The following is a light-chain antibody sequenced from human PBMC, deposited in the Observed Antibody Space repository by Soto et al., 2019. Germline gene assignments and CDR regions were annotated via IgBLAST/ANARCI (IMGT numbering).Light chain of an antibody. CDR1: QRISSW. J-gene: IGKJ1*01. CDR2: DAS. V-gene: IGKV1-5*01. Sequence: DIQLTQSPSTLSASVGDRVTITCRASQRISSWLAWYQQKPGKAPNLLIYDASSLQSGVSSRFSGSGSGTEFTLTISSLQPDDSATYYRQHYNSYWTFGQGTQVDIK. CDR3: QHYNSYWT.